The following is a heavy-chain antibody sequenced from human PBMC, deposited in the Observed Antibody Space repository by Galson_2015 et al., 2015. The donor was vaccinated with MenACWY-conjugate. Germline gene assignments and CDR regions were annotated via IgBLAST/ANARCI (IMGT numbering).Heavy chain of an antibody. V-gene: IGHV3-11*01. CDR3: ATDNGYFQR. Sequence: SLRLSCAASGFTFSNYYMSWVRQAPGEGLEWVSDISTSGSTISYADSVKGRFTISRDKAKNSLYLQMNGLRAEDTVLYYWATDNGYFQRWGQGTLVTVSS. CDR1: GFTFSNYY. J-gene: IGHJ1*01. CDR2: ISTSGSTI.